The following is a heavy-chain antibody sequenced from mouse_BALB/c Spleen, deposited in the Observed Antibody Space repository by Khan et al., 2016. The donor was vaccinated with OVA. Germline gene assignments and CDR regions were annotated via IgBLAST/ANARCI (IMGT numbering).Heavy chain of an antibody. CDR1: GYTFTNYR. CDR2: INTYTGEP. Sequence: QVQLQQSGPELKKPGETVKISCKASGYTFTNYRMNWMKQAPGKGLKWMGWINTYTGEPTYADDFKGRFAFSLETSASTAYLQINNLKNEDMATCFCARESSYSYFDVWGAGTTVTVSS. V-gene: IGHV9-1*02. D-gene: IGHD1-1*01. CDR3: ARESSYSYFDV. J-gene: IGHJ1*01.